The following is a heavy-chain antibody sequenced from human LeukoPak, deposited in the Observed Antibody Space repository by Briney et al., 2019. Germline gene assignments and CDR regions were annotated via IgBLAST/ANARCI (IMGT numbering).Heavy chain of an antibody. V-gene: IGHV1-46*01. D-gene: IGHD4-23*01. Sequence: ASVKVSCKASGYTFTSYYTHWVRQAPGQGLEWMGIINPSGGSTSYAQKFQGRVTMTRDTSTSTVYMELSSLRSEDTAVYYCARGPPLDDYGGNWGVGSDYWGQGTLVTVSS. CDR1: GYTFTSYY. CDR3: ARGPPLDDYGGNWGVGSDY. J-gene: IGHJ4*02. CDR2: INPSGGST.